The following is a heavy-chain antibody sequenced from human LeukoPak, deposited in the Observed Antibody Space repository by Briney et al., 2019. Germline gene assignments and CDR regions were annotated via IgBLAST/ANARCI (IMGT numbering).Heavy chain of an antibody. J-gene: IGHJ6*03. CDR2: INPNSGGT. D-gene: IGHD2-2*01. Sequence: ASVKVSCKASGYTFTGYYMHWWRQAPGQGLEWMGWINPNSGGTNYAQKFQGRVTMTRDTSMNPAYMELSRLRADDTAVYYCASGVPAAIGYYYYMDVWSKGTTVTASS. CDR3: ASGVPAAIGYYYYMDV. CDR1: GYTFTGYY. V-gene: IGHV1-2*02.